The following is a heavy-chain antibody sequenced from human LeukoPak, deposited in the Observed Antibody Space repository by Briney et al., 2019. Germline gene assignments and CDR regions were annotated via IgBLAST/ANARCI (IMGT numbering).Heavy chain of an antibody. CDR1: GYTLTESS. J-gene: IGHJ4*02. Sequence: ASVKVSCKVSGYTLTESSMHWVRQAPGKGLEWMGGFDPEDGETIYAQKFQGRVTMTEDTSTDTAYMELSSLRSEDTAVYYCATEIAVAGTNYFDYWGQGTLVTVSS. CDR3: ATEIAVAGTNYFDY. D-gene: IGHD6-19*01. CDR2: FDPEDGET. V-gene: IGHV1-24*01.